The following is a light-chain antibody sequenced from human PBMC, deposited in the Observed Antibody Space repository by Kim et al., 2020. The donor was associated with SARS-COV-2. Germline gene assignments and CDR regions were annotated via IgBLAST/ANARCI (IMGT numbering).Light chain of an antibody. Sequence: SVVPGESATRSCGASQGVKSAFAWYQQKRGQAPRLLICGASTRATGVPTRISGSGSGTDITLTISSLQSEDFAIYYCQQYESWITFGQGTRLEIK. CDR3: QQYESWIT. CDR1: QGVKSA. V-gene: IGKV3-15*01. CDR2: GAS. J-gene: IGKJ5*01.